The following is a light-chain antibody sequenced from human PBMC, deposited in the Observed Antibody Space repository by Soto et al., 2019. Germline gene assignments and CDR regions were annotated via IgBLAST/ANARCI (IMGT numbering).Light chain of an antibody. CDR3: CSFAGSDTFV. J-gene: IGLJ1*01. V-gene: IGLV2-11*01. CDR2: DVT. CDR1: SSDVGGYNY. Sequence: QSALTQPRSVSGSPGQSVTISCTGTSSDVGGYNYVSWYQQHPGKAPKLILFDVKDVTQRPSGVPHRFSGSKSGNTASLTISGLEGEDEADYYCCSFAGSDTFVFGTGTQLTVL.